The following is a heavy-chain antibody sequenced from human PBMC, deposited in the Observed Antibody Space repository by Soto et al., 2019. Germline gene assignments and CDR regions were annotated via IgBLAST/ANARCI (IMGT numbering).Heavy chain of an antibody. V-gene: IGHV3-30*18. D-gene: IGHD6-13*01. CDR1: GFTFSSYG. J-gene: IGHJ5*02. Sequence: QVQLVESGGGVVQPGRSLRLSCAASGFTFSSYGMHWVRQAPGKGMEWVAVISYDGSNKYYADSVKGRFTISRDNSKNTLDLQMNSLGAEDTAVYYCAKAREDSSSWYGANWFDPWGQGTLVTVAS. CDR2: ISYDGSNK. CDR3: AKAREDSSSWYGANWFDP.